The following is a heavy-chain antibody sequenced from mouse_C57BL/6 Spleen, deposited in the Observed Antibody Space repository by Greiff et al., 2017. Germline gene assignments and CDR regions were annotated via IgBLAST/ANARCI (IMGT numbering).Heavy chain of an antibody. V-gene: IGHV1-82*01. J-gene: IGHJ4*01. CDR1: GYAFSSSW. D-gene: IGHD2-5*01. Sequence: LVESGPELVKPGASVKISCKASGYAFSSSWMNWVKQRPGKGLEWIGRIYPGDGDTNYNGKFKGKATLTADKSSSTAYMQLSSLTSEDSAVYFCARRGYSKEDAMDYWGQGTSVTVSS. CDR3: ARRGYSKEDAMDY. CDR2: IYPGDGDT.